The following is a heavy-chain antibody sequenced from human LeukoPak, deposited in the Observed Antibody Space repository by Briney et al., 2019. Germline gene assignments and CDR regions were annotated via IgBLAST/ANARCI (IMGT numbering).Heavy chain of an antibody. J-gene: IGHJ4*02. CDR3: AGGIAAGIY. V-gene: IGHV4-4*07. CDR2: IYTSGTT. Sequence: SETLSRTCAVSGASISSYYWSWIRQPAGKRLEWIGRIYTSGTTYYNPSLKSRVTLSVDTSKNQFSLKLNSVIAADTAMYYCAGGIAAGIYWRQGTLVTVSS. D-gene: IGHD6-13*01. CDR1: GASISSYY.